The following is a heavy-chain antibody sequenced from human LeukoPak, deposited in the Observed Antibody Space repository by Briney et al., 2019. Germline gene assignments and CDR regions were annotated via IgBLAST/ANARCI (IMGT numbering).Heavy chain of an antibody. CDR2: VRSTSYGGAT. V-gene: IGHV3-49*03. D-gene: IGHD2-2*01. CDR1: GFTFGDYA. Sequence: PGGSLRLSCTASGFTFGDYAMSWFRQAPGKGLEGVGFVRSTSYGGATDYAASVKGRFTISRDDPKSIVYLLMNSLKTEDTAMYYCTRLRQDCSRNSCYYYFYYYYMDVWGKGTTVTVSS. CDR3: TRLRQDCSRNSCYYYFYYYYMDV. J-gene: IGHJ6*03.